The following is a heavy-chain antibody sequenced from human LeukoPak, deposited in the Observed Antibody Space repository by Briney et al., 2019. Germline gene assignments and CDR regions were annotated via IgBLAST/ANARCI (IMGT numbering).Heavy chain of an antibody. CDR1: GGSISSGDYY. CDR2: IYYSGST. V-gene: IGHV4-61*08. D-gene: IGHD6-25*01. CDR3: ARTLAARRLYAFDI. Sequence: TLSLTCTVPGGSISSGDYYWGWIRQPPGKGLEWIGYIYYSGSTNYNPSLKSRVTISVDTSKNQFSLKLSSVTAADTAVYYCARTLAARRLYAFDIWGQGTMVTVSS. J-gene: IGHJ3*02.